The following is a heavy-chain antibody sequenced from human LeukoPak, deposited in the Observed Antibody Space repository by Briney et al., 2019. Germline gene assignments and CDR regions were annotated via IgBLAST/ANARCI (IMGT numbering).Heavy chain of an antibody. V-gene: IGHV3-30*02. D-gene: IGHD5-18*01. CDR3: ARDHSYGYAYSFDF. CDR2: LSYDGSRK. Sequence: PGGSLRLSCAASGFTFRNFAMHWVRQAPGKGLHWVALSYDGSRKYYADSVKGRFTISRDSSTNTVYLEMYSLRPEDTAVYCARDHSYGYAYSFDFWGRGNLVTVSS. CDR1: GFTFRNFA. J-gene: IGHJ4*02.